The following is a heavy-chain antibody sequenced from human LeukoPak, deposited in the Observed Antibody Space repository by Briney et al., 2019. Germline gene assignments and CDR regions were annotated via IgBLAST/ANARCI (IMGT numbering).Heavy chain of an antibody. CDR1: GYTFTGYY. J-gene: IGHJ4*02. Sequence: ASVKVSCKASGYTFTGYYMHWVRQAPGQGLEWMGRINPNSGGTNYAQKFQGRVTMTRDTSIGTAYMELSRLKSDDTAVYYCARDSGDYDSSGYLYYLDYCGQGTLVTVSS. CDR3: ARDSGDYDSSGYLYYLDY. V-gene: IGHV1-2*06. D-gene: IGHD3-22*01. CDR2: INPNSGGT.